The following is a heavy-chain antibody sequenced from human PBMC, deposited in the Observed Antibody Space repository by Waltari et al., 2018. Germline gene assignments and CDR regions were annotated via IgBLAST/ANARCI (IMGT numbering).Heavy chain of an antibody. CDR1: GYTFTSYY. J-gene: IGHJ6*02. V-gene: IGHV1-46*01. CDR3: ARDLSITMIVVVKRGGMDV. Sequence: QVQLVQSGAEVKKPGASVKVSCKASGYTFTSYYMHWVRQAPGQGLEWMGIIKPSGGSTSYEQKCQGRVTMTRDTSTSTVYMELSSLRSEDTAVYYCARDLSITMIVVVKRGGMDVWGQGTTVTVSS. CDR2: IKPSGGST. D-gene: IGHD3-22*01.